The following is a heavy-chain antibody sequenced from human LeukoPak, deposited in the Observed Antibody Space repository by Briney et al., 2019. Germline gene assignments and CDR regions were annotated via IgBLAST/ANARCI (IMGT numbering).Heavy chain of an antibody. Sequence: SGTLSLTCAVSGGSISSSNWWSWVRQPPGKGLEWIGEIYHSGSTNYNPSLKSRVTISVDKSKNQFSLKLSSVTAADTAVYYCAREVGGSYHDILTGRSQHAFDIWGQGTMVTVSS. V-gene: IGHV4-4*02. J-gene: IGHJ3*02. D-gene: IGHD3-9*01. CDR2: IYHSGST. CDR1: GGSISSSNW. CDR3: AREVGGSYHDILTGRSQHAFDI.